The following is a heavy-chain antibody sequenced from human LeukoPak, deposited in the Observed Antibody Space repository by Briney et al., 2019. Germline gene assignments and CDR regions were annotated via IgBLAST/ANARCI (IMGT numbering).Heavy chain of an antibody. V-gene: IGHV1-2*02. CDR1: GYTFTGYY. D-gene: IGHD3-9*01. CDR2: INPNSGGT. J-gene: IGHJ3*02. CDR3: ARGLVLRYFDWPMGDAFDI. Sequence: ASVKVSCKASGYTFTGYYMHWVRQAPGQGLEWMRWINPNSGGTNYAQKFQGRVTMTRDTSISTAYMELSRLRSDDTAVYYCARGLVLRYFDWPMGDAFDIWGQGTMVTVSS.